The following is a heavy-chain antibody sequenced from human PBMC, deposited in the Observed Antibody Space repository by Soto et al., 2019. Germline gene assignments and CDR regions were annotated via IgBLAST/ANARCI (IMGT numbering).Heavy chain of an antibody. D-gene: IGHD3-10*01. V-gene: IGHV1-18*01. CDR1: GYTFTSYG. J-gene: IGHJ4*02. Sequence: PWASVKVSCTASGYTFTSYGISWVRQAPGQGLEWMGWISAYNGNTNYAQKLQGRVTMTTDTSTSTAYMELRSLRSDDTAVYYCARDRYGSGSYYGEGYWGQGTLVTVSS. CDR3: ARDRYGSGSYYGEGY. CDR2: ISAYNGNT.